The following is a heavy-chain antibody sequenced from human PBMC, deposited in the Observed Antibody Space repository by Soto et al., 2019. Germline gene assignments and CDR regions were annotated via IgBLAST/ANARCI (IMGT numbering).Heavy chain of an antibody. J-gene: IGHJ6*02. CDR3: TTRGNYYYYYGIDA. CDR2: ISSRVHGATA. D-gene: IGHD3-10*01. V-gene: IGHV3-15*01. Sequence: GGSRRRSWAAAGFSFSHALMTWVRQAPGKGLEWVGHISSRVHGATADYAAPVKGRFTISRDDSESTLYLEMNSLKTEDTGIYYCTTRGNYYYYYGIDAWGQGTTVTSP. CDR1: GFSFSHAL.